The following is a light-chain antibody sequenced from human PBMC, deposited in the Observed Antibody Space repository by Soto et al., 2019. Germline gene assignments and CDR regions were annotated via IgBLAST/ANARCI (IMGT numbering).Light chain of an antibody. J-gene: IGKJ1*01. CDR1: QSFGSTS. V-gene: IGKV3-20*01. CDR3: QQYGSSPSRR. CDR2: GAS. Sequence: EFVLTQPPGTLSLSPGERATLSCRASQSFGSTSLAWYQQKPGQSPRLLIYGASRRATGIPDRFSGSGSGTDFTPTISRPEPGDFAVYSFQQYGSSPSRRFGLGTKVEL.